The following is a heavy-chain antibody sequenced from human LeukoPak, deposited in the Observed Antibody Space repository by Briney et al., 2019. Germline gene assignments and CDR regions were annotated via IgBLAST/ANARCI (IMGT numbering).Heavy chain of an antibody. D-gene: IGHD3-10*01. V-gene: IGHV3-23*01. J-gene: IGHJ6*03. Sequence: PGGSLRLSCAASGFTFSNYGMSWVRQAPGKGLEWVSGISGGGGSTYYADSVKGRFTISRDNSKNTLYLQMNSLRAGDTAVYYCAKDAGNYGSGMSGLYYYYYMVVWGKGTTVTISS. CDR1: GFTFSNYG. CDR2: ISGGGGST. CDR3: AKDAGNYGSGMSGLYYYYYMVV.